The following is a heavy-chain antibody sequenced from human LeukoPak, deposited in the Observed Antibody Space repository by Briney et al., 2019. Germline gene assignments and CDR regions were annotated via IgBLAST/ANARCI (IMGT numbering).Heavy chain of an antibody. CDR1: GYTLTELS. V-gene: IGHV1-24*01. CDR3: ATDVATTLTGWCFDY. J-gene: IGHJ4*02. D-gene: IGHD1-26*01. CDR2: FDPEDGET. Sequence: GASMKVSCKVSGYTLTELSMHWVRQAPGKGLVWMGGFDPEDGETIYAQKFQGRVTMTEDTSTDTAYMELSSLRSEDTAVYYCATDVATTLTGWCFDYWGQGTLVTVSS.